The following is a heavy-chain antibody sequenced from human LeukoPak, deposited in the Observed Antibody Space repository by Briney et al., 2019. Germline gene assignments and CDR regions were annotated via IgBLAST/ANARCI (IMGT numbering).Heavy chain of an antibody. V-gene: IGHV3-7*01. CDR3: ARGIRSDWHILGHDYFYYYMDV. Sequence: GGSLRLSCTVSGLTFNDHWMSWVRQAPGKGLEWVAKIRQDGSEKFYVDSVKGRFTISRDNAKNSLYLQMNSLRAEDTAVYFCARGIRSDWHILGHDYFYYYMDVWGKGTTVTVSS. D-gene: IGHD2-21*01. CDR2: IRQDGSEK. CDR1: GLTFNDHW. J-gene: IGHJ6*03.